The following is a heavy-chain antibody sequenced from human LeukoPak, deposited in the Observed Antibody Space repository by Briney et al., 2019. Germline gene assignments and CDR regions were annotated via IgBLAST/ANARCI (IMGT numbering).Heavy chain of an antibody. D-gene: IGHD5-12*01. CDR2: IYHGGSS. V-gene: IGHV4-38-2*02. CDR1: GYSISSGYY. J-gene: IGHJ4*02. CDR3: AREGGLISGPDY. Sequence: SETLSLTCSVSGYSISSGYYWGWIRQPPGKGLEWIGNIYHGGSSYSNPSLKSRLTISVDTSNNQVSLKLTSVTAADTAVYYCAREGGLISGPDYWGQGTLVTVSS.